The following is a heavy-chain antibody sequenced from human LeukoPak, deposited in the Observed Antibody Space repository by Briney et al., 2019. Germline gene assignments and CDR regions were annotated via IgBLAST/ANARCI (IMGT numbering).Heavy chain of an antibody. V-gene: IGHV3-30*18. Sequence: PGRSLRLSCAASGFTFSSYDTHWVRQAPGKGLEWVAVISYDGRNKYYADSVKGRFTISRDNSKNTLYLQMNSLRAEDTALYYCANKGSSGWRFDYWGQGTLVTVSS. CDR1: GFTFSSYD. J-gene: IGHJ4*02. CDR2: ISYDGRNK. CDR3: ANKGSSGWRFDY. D-gene: IGHD6-19*01.